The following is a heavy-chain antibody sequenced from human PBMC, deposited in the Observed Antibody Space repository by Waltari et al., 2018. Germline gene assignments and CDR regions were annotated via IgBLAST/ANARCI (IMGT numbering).Heavy chain of an antibody. Sequence: QVQLQESGPGLVKPSETLSLTCTVSGYSISSGYYWGWIRQPPGKGLEWIGSIYHSGSTYYNPSRKSRVTISVDTSKNQFSLKLSSVTAADTAVYSCARGGDWFDPWGQGTLVTVSS. CDR3: ARGGDWFDP. CDR1: GYSISSGYY. J-gene: IGHJ5*02. D-gene: IGHD3-16*01. CDR2: IYHSGST. V-gene: IGHV4-38-2*02.